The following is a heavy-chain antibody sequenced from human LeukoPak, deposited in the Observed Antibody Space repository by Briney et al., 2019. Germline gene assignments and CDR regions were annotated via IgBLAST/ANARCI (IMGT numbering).Heavy chain of an antibody. CDR1: GFTLSSYS. V-gene: IGHV3-21*01. Sequence: PGGSLRLSCAASGFTLSSYSMNWVRQAPGKGLEWVSSISSSSSYIYYADSVKGRFTTSRDNAKNSLYLQMTSLRAEDTAVYYCARDDQCSSTSCYDYWGQGTLVTVSS. J-gene: IGHJ4*02. D-gene: IGHD2-2*01. CDR3: ARDDQCSSTSCYDY. CDR2: ISSSSSYI.